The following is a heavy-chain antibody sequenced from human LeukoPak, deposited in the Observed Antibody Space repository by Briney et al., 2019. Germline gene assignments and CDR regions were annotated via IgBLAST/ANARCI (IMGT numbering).Heavy chain of an antibody. Sequence: GGSLRLSCAASGFSFSAYAMSWVRQAPGKGLEGVSGIGASGLNTYYADTVKGRLTISRDNSNNAVYLQLYSLRVDDTAVYYCAKNWDDYDSSGPIDHWGQGALVTVSS. CDR2: IGASGLNT. CDR3: AKNWDDYDSSGPIDH. CDR1: GFSFSAYA. D-gene: IGHD3-22*01. V-gene: IGHV3-23*01. J-gene: IGHJ4*02.